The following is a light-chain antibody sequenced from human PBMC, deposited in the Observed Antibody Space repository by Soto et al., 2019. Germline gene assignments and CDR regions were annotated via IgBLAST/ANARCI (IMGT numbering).Light chain of an antibody. V-gene: IGLV2-8*01. CDR1: SSDVGGYNY. J-gene: IGLJ1*01. CDR2: EVN. CDR3: SSYAGSNNYV. Sequence: SVLTQPPSPPGSPGQSVTISCTGNSSDVGGYNYVSWYQQHSGKAPKVMIYEVNKRPSGVPDRFSGSKSGNTASLTVSGLQAEDEADYYCSSYAGSNNYVFGTGTKVTVL.